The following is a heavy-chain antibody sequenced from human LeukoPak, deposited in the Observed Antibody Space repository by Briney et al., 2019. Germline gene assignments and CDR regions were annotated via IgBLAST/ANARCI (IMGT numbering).Heavy chain of an antibody. CDR1: GDSVSRKNVD. CDR3: ARGSEWAFDI. J-gene: IGHJ3*02. D-gene: IGHD2-8*01. V-gene: IGHV6-1*01. Sequence: SQILSLTCAISGDSVSRKNVDWDWIRQSPSGGLEWLGRIKDRSKWYNDYAVSLKSRITINPDTSRNQFSLLLNSVSPEDTAVYYCARGSEWAFDIWGQGTTVTVSS. CDR2: IKDRSKWYN.